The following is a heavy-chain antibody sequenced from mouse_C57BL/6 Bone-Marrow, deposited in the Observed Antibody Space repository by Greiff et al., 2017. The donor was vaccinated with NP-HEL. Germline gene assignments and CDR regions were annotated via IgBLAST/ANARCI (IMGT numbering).Heavy chain of an antibody. CDR3: ARYGNYPYYAMDY. Sequence: QVQLQQSGAELVRPGTSVKMSCKASGYTFTNYWIGWAKQRPGHGLEWIGDIYPGGGYTNYNEKFKGKATLTADKSSSTAYMQLSSLTSEDSAIYYCARYGNYPYYAMDYWGQGTSVTVSS. J-gene: IGHJ4*01. V-gene: IGHV1-63*01. CDR1: GYTFTNYW. CDR2: IYPGGGYT. D-gene: IGHD2-1*01.